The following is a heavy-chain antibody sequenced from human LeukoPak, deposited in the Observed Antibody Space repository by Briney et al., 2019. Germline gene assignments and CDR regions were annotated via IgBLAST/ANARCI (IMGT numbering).Heavy chain of an antibody. CDR3: AKGSGDYAADFDY. V-gene: IGHV3-53*01. CDR1: GFSVTGKD. D-gene: IGHD4-17*01. CDR2: VCGDGKT. Sequence: GGSLRLSCAASGFSVTGKDMSWVRQAPGKGLEWVSVVCGDGKTYYADSVKGRFTISRDNSKNTLYLQMNSLRAEDTAVYYCAKGSGDYAADFDYWGQGTLVTVSS. J-gene: IGHJ4*02.